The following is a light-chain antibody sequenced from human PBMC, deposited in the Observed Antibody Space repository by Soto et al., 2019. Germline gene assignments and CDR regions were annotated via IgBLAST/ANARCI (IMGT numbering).Light chain of an antibody. Sequence: EIVLTQSPGTLSLSPGERATLSCRASESVASNYLAWYQHKPGQAPRPLFFGASNRATGIPDRFSGSGSGTDFTLTISRLEPEDFAVYYCHQYGSSPWTLGQGTKVDIK. V-gene: IGKV3-20*01. CDR1: ESVASNY. CDR3: HQYGSSPWT. CDR2: GAS. J-gene: IGKJ1*01.